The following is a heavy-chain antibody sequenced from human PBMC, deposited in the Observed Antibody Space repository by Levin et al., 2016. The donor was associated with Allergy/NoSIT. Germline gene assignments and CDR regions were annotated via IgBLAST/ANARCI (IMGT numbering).Heavy chain of an antibody. J-gene: IGHJ4*02. V-gene: IGHV3-23*01. CDR2: ISGSGGST. CDR3: AKLGGSWYHSDFDY. Sequence: WIRQPPGKGLEWVSAISGSGGSTYYADSVKGRFTISRDNSKNTLYLQMNSLRAEDTAVYYCAKLGGSWYHSDFDYWGQGTLVTVSS. D-gene: IGHD6-13*01.